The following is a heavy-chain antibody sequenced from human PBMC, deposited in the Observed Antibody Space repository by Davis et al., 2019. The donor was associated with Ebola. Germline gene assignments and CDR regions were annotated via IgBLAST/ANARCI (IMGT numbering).Heavy chain of an antibody. CDR2: ISYDGSNK. V-gene: IGHV3-30-3*01. CDR3: TTDGGYSGYGTADY. J-gene: IGHJ4*02. D-gene: IGHD5-12*01. Sequence: GGSLRLSCAASGFTFSSYAMHWVRQAPGKGLEWVAVISYDGSNKYYADSVKGRFTISRDNSKNTLYLQMNSLKTEDTAVYYCTTDGGYSGYGTADYWGQGTLVTVSS. CDR1: GFTFSSYA.